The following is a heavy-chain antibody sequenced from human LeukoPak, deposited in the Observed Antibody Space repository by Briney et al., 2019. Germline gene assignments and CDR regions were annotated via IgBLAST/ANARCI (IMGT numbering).Heavy chain of an antibody. D-gene: IGHD6-13*01. Sequence: ASVKVSCKASGGIFSRHTISWVRQSPGQGLEWMGGITPMFGTSNCAQKFQGRVTITADESTSTAYMELSSLRSEDTAVYYCAINRSDRSRHYSSSWCPIDYWGQGTLVTVSS. J-gene: IGHJ4*02. CDR1: GGIFSRHT. V-gene: IGHV1-69*13. CDR3: AINRSDRSRHYSSSWCPIDY. CDR2: ITPMFGTS.